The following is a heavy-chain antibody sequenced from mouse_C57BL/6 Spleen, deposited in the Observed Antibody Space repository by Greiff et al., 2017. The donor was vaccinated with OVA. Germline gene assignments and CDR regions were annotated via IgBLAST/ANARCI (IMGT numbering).Heavy chain of an antibody. CDR1: GYTFTSYW. CDR2: IYPGSGST. D-gene: IGHD2-5*01. Sequence: VQLQQPGAELVKPGASVKMSCKASGYTFTSYWITWVKQGPGQGLEWIGDIYPGSGSTNYNEKFKSKATLTVATSSSTAYMQLSSLTSEDSAVYYCAREVCYSNYLDYWGQGTTLTVSS. CDR3: AREVCYSNYLDY. V-gene: IGHV1-55*01. J-gene: IGHJ2*01.